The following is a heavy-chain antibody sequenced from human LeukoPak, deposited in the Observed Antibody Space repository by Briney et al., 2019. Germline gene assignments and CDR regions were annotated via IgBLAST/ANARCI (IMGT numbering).Heavy chain of an antibody. CDR3: ARTPYDSRGHYFDY. V-gene: IGHV4-39*01. D-gene: IGHD3-22*01. CDR2: IYYSGRT. Sequence: SETLSLTCTVSGGSISSSSYYWGWIRQSPGKGLEWIGSIYYSGRTYYSPTLKSRVTISVDTTKNQFSLRLSSVTAADTAVYYCARTPYDSRGHYFDYWGQGTSVTVSS. J-gene: IGHJ4*02. CDR1: GGSISSSSYY.